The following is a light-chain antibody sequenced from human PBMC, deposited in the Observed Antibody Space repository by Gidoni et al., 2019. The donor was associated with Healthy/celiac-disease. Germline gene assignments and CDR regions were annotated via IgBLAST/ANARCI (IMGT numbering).Light chain of an antibody. V-gene: IGKV1-39*01. CDR1: QSISSY. J-gene: IGKJ3*01. Sequence: DLQINQSPSSLSASVGDRVTITCRASQSISSYLNWYQQKPGKDPKLLIYAASSLESGVPSRFSGSGSGTDFTLTISSLQPEDFATYYCQQSYSTPITFGPGTKVDIK. CDR3: QQSYSTPIT. CDR2: AAS.